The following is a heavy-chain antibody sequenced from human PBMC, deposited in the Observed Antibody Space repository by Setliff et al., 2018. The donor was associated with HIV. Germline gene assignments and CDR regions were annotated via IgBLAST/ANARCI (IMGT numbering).Heavy chain of an antibody. V-gene: IGHV1-2*02. J-gene: IGHJ4*02. CDR1: GYPFTDYF. CDR2: VNPASGGS. CDR3: ANSRHFSGDYSFDY. D-gene: IGHD1-26*01. Sequence: ASVKVSCKTFGYPFTDYFIHWMRQAPGQGLEWLGWVNPASGGSNYAQNFRGKVTMTRDTSISTANMQVTRLTSDDTAVYYCANSRHFSGDYSFDYWGQGTLVTVSS.